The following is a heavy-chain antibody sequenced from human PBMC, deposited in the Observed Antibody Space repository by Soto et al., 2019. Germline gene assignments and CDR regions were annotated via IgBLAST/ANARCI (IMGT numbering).Heavy chain of an antibody. CDR2: ISGSDGKT. CDR3: AKCRYLDY. CDR1: GFSFASFA. Sequence: DVRLSESGGGLVQPGGSLRLSCTTSGFSFASFAMTWVRQAPGKGLEWVATISGSDGKTYYADSVKGRFSISRDTSRNTLYLQMNTLRADAAPIYYCAKCRYLDYWGQGPRVTVSS. V-gene: IGHV3-23*01. J-gene: IGHJ4*02. D-gene: IGHD2-15*01.